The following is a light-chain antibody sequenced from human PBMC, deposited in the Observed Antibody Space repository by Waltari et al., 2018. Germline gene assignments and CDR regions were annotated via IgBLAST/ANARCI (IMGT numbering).Light chain of an antibody. Sequence: QSALTQPPSASGSPGQSITIPSTGISPDAVGSVPVFWYQQHPGKAPKLLFYEVTKRPSGVPDRFSGSKSDNTASLAVSGLQAEDEADYYCSSYAGGSSLMFGGGTKLTVL. CDR2: EVT. J-gene: IGLJ3*02. CDR3: SSYAGGSSLM. CDR1: SPDAVGSVP. V-gene: IGLV2-8*01.